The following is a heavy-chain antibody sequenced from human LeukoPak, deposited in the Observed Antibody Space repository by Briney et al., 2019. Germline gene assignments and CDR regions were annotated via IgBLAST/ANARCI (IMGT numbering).Heavy chain of an antibody. Sequence: GGSLRLSCAASGFTFSSYAMSWVRQAPGKGLEWVSAISGSGGSTYYADSVKGRFTTSRDNSKNTLYLQMNSLRAEDTAVYYCAKGSTTTYYYYYYMDVWGKGTTVTVSS. CDR1: GFTFSSYA. CDR3: AKGSTTTYYYYYYMDV. D-gene: IGHD4-17*01. J-gene: IGHJ6*03. V-gene: IGHV3-23*01. CDR2: ISGSGGST.